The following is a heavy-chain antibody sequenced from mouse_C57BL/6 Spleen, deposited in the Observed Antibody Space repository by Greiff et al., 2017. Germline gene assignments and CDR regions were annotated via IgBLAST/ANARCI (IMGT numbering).Heavy chain of an antibody. CDR2: IYPGSGST. CDR3: ARSAITTVVATRYFDV. V-gene: IGHV1-55*01. Sequence: VQLQQPGAELVKPGASVKMSCKASGYTFTSYWITWVKQRPGQGLEWIGDIYPGSGSTNYNEKFKSKATLTVDTSSSTAYMQLSSLTSEDSAVYYCARSAITTVVATRYFDVWGTGTTVTDSS. J-gene: IGHJ1*03. D-gene: IGHD1-1*01. CDR1: GYTFTSYW.